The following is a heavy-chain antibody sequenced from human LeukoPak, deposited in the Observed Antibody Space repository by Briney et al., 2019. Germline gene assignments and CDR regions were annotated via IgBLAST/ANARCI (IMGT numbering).Heavy chain of an antibody. J-gene: IGHJ3*02. V-gene: IGHV1-3*02. CDR3: ARARLWELLELFSGAFDI. CDR2: SNASNGNT. Sequence: ASVKVSCKDSGYTFTSYAMHWVRQAPGQRLEWMGWSNASNGNTKYSQEFQGRVTITRDTSASTAYMELNSLRAEDTAVYYCARARLWELLELFSGAFDIWGQGTMVTVSS. CDR1: GYTFTSYA. D-gene: IGHD1-26*01.